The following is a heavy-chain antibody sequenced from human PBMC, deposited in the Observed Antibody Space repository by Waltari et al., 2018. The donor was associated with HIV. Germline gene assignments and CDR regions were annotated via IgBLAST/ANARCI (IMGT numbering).Heavy chain of an antibody. Sequence: QVQLVQSGAEVKKPGSSVKVSCKASGGTFSSYAISWVRPAPGQGLEWMGGSMPVFGTANYAQKFQGRVTITADESTSTAYMELSSLRSEDTAVYYCARVSMVRGVMYYYYYGMDVWGQGTTVTVSS. CDR3: ARVSMVRGVMYYYYYGMDV. V-gene: IGHV1-69*13. D-gene: IGHD3-10*01. CDR2: SMPVFGTA. J-gene: IGHJ6*02. CDR1: GGTFSSYA.